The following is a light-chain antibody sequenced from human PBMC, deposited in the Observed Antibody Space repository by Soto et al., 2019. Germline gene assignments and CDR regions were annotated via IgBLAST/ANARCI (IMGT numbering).Light chain of an antibody. CDR3: SSWDDSQNGYV. CDR2: NSY. J-gene: IGLJ1*01. CDR1: SSNIGSKT. Sequence: QSVLTQPPSASGTPGQRVTISCSGSSSNIGSKTVNWYQQLPGTVPKLLIYNSYQRPSGVPDRFSASKSGTSASLAISGLQSEDEADYYCSSWDDSQNGYVFGTGTKVTVL. V-gene: IGLV1-44*01.